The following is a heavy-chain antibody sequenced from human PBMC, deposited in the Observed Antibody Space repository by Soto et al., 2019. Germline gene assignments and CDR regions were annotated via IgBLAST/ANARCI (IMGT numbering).Heavy chain of an antibody. D-gene: IGHD4-17*01. Sequence: GGSLRLSCAASGFTFDDYAMHWVRQAPGKGLEWVSGISWNSGSIGYADSVKGRFTISRDNAENSLYLQMNSLRAEDTALYYCAKDTDYGDYYYYGMDVWGQGTTVTVSS. CDR1: GFTFDDYA. CDR2: ISWNSGSI. CDR3: AKDTDYGDYYYYGMDV. J-gene: IGHJ6*02. V-gene: IGHV3-9*01.